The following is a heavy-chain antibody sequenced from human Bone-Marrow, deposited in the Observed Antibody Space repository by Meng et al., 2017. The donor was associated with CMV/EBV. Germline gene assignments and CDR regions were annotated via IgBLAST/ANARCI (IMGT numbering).Heavy chain of an antibody. CDR3: AKDLVNWNFDY. CDR2: ISYDGSNK. D-gene: IGHD1-1*01. J-gene: IGHJ4*02. V-gene: IGHV3-30*18. CDR1: GFTFRSYG. Sequence: QVQLVESGGGVVQPGRSLRLSCAASGFTFRSYGMHWVRQAPGKGLEWVAVISYDGSNKYYVDSVKGRFTISRDNSKNTLYLQMNSLRAEDTAVYYCAKDLVNWNFDYWGQGTLVTVSS.